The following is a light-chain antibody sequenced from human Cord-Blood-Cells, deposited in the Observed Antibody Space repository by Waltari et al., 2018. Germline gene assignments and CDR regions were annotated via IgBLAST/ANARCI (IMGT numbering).Light chain of an antibody. CDR2: AAS. CDR3: QQSYSTLMYT. J-gene: IGKJ2*01. CDR1: QSISSY. Sequence: DIQMTQSPSSLSASVGDRVTITCRANQSISSYLNWYQQKPGKAPKLLNYAASSLQSGVPSRFIGSGSGTDFTLTISSLQPEDFATYYCQQSYSTLMYTFGQGTKLEIK. V-gene: IGKV1-39*01.